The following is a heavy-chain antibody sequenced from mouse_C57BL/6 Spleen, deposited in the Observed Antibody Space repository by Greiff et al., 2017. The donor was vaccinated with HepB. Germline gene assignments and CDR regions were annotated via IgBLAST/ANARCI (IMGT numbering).Heavy chain of an antibody. D-gene: IGHD1-1*01. CDR1: GYTFTSYW. Sequence: QVHVKQSGAELAKPGASVKLSRKASGYTFTSYWMHWVKQRPGQGLEWIGYINPSSGYTKYNQKFKDKATLTADKSSSTAYMQLSSLTYEDSAVYYCAGSNPWFAYWGQGTLGTVSA. J-gene: IGHJ3*01. V-gene: IGHV1-7*01. CDR3: AGSNPWFAY. CDR2: INPSSGYT.